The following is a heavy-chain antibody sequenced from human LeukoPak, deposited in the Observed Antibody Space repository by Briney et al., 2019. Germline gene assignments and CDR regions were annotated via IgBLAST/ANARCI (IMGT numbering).Heavy chain of an antibody. J-gene: IGHJ4*02. CDR1: GYTFTKYV. Sequence: ASVKVSCKASGYTFTKYVVYWVCQAHGQRPEWMGWINAGNGDTKHSQNFQDRVTITRDTSANTAYMELSSLTSEDAALYYCARDDCGDTGYSGGYWGQGTLVTVSS. CDR3: ARDDCGDTGYSGGY. V-gene: IGHV1-3*01. D-gene: IGHD2-21*01. CDR2: INAGNGDT.